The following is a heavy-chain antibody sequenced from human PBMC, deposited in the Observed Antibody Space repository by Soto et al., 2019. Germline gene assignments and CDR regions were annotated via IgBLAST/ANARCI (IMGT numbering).Heavy chain of an antibody. Sequence: SETLSLTCVVSGGSLSEYFWSWIREPPVMALEWIGEINHLGSINYNPSLKSRVTMSVDTSKNQFSLTLNSVTAADTATYYCARGGISHWAYFYYMDVWDRGTTVTVSS. CDR1: GGSLSEYF. D-gene: IGHD2-21*01. J-gene: IGHJ6*03. V-gene: IGHV4-34*01. CDR2: INHLGSI. CDR3: ARGGISHWAYFYYMDV.